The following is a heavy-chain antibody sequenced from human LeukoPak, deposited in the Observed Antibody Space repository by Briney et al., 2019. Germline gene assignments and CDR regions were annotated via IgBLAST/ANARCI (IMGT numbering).Heavy chain of an antibody. J-gene: IGHJ4*02. V-gene: IGHV5-51*01. CDR2: IYPGESDT. CDR1: GYRFTIYW. Sequence: GESLKISWKGSGYRFTIYWIGWVRQMPGKGLEWMGIIYPGESDTRYSPSFQGQVTISADKSISTAYLQWSSLKASDTAMYYCARLVGATYYFDYWGQGTLVTVSS. D-gene: IGHD1-26*01. CDR3: ARLVGATYYFDY.